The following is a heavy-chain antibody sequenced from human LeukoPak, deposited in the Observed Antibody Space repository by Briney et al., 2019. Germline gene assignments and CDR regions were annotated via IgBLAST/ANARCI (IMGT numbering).Heavy chain of an antibody. J-gene: IGHJ4*02. Sequence: ASVKVSCKASGYTFTSYYMHWVRQAPGQGLEWMGIINPSGGSTSYAQKFQGRVTMTRDTSTSTVYMELSSLRSEDTAVYYCARDSTYYDILTGYYTPLFDYWGQGTLVTVSS. CDR3: ARDSTYYDILTGYYTPLFDY. CDR2: INPSGGST. CDR1: GYTFTSYY. D-gene: IGHD3-9*01. V-gene: IGHV1-46*01.